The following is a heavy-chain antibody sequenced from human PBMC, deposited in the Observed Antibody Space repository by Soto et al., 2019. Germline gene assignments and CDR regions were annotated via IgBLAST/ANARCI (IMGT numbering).Heavy chain of an antibody. CDR2: IIPMFPTA. CDR1: GGTFSSYA. D-gene: IGHD3-22*01. J-gene: IGHJ1*01. CDR3: ARDKEYYYDSSGYYGVYFQH. V-gene: IGHV1-69*01. Sequence: QVQLVQSGAEVKKPGSSVKVSCKASGGTFSSYAISWVRQAPGQGLEWMGGIIPMFPTANYAQKFQGRVTITADASTSTAYMELSRLRSEDTAVYYCARDKEYYYDSSGYYGVYFQHWGQGTLVTVSS.